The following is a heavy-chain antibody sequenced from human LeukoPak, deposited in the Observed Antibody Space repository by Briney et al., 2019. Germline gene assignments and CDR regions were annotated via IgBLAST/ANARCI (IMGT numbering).Heavy chain of an antibody. CDR2: IIPIFGTA. D-gene: IGHD3-3*01. Sequence: SVKVSCKASGGTFTSYAISWVRQAPGQGLEWMGRIIPIFGTANYAQKFQGRVTINTDESTSTAYMELSSLRSEDTAVYYCATYRWGSPNSVIMIFGVVSGNWFDPWGQGTLVTVSS. CDR3: ATYRWGSPNSVIMIFGVVSGNWFDP. V-gene: IGHV1-69*05. CDR1: GGTFTSYA. J-gene: IGHJ5*02.